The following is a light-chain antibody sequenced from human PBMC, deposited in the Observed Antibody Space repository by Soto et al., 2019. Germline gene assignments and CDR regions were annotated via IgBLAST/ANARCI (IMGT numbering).Light chain of an antibody. CDR3: QQSYSSPPT. J-gene: IGKJ1*01. CDR2: AAS. V-gene: IGKV1-39*01. CDR1: QSISNH. Sequence: DIQMTQCPSSLSASVEDRVIITCRASQSISNHLNWYQQKPGKAPKLLIFAASSLQSGVPSRFSGSRSGPDFTLTISSLQPEDFATYYCQQSYSSPPTFGQGTKVDIK.